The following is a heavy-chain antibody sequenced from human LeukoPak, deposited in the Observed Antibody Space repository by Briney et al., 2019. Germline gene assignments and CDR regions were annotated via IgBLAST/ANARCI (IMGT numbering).Heavy chain of an antibody. CDR2: IKSKTDGGTT. J-gene: IGHJ4*02. V-gene: IGHV3-15*01. CDR1: GFTFSNAW. Sequence: GGSLRLSCAASGFTFSNAWMSWVRQAPGKGLEWVGRIKSKTDGGTTDYAAPVKGRFTISRDDSKNTLYLQMNSLKTEDTAVYYCTTDPGCSYGSDFDYWGQGTLVTVSS. CDR3: TTDPGCSYGSDFDY. D-gene: IGHD5-18*01.